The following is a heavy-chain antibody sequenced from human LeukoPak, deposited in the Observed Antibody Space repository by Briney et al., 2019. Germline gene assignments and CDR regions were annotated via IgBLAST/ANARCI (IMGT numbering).Heavy chain of an antibody. CDR2: ISSSSSTI. CDR3: AREGSGYYYLPIDY. J-gene: IGHJ4*02. V-gene: IGHV3-48*04. Sequence: PGGSLRLSCAASGFTFSSYSMNWVRQAPGKGLEWVSYISSSSSTIYYADSVKGRFTISRDNAKNSLYLQMNSLRAEDTAVYYCAREGSGYYYLPIDYWGQGTLVTVSS. CDR1: GFTFSSYS. D-gene: IGHD3-22*01.